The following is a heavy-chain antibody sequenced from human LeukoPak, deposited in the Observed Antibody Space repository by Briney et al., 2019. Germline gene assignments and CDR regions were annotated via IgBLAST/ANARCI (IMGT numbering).Heavy chain of an antibody. CDR3: ANEVRPNDY. J-gene: IGHJ4*02. V-gene: IGHV3-23*01. CDR1: GFTFSSHA. CDR2: IGISGGST. Sequence: GGSLRLSCVASGFTFSSHAMCWVRQAPGKGLEWVASIGISGGSTYYEDSVQGRFTISRDNSKNTLYLEMNSLRVEDTALYYCANEVRPNDYWGQGTLVTVSS. D-gene: IGHD1-1*01.